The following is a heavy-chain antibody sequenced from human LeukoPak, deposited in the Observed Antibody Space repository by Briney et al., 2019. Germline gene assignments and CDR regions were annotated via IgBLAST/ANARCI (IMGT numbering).Heavy chain of an antibody. J-gene: IGHJ4*02. D-gene: IGHD5-12*01. CDR3: ARDTGYSGYDLLYYFDY. V-gene: IGHV1-18*01. CDR1: GGTFTSYG. CDR2: ISAYNGNT. Sequence: ASVKVSCKASGGTFTSYGISWVRQAPGQGLEWMGWISAYNGNTSYAQKLQGRVTMTTDTSTSTAYMELRSLRSDDTAVYYCARDTGYSGYDLLYYFDYWGQGTLVTVSS.